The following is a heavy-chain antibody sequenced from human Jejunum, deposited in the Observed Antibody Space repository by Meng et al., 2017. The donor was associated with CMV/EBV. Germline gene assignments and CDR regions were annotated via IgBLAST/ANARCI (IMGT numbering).Heavy chain of an antibody. CDR3: ARGTCTSSSCPLFDY. D-gene: IGHD2-15*01. CDR1: FTFSTYS. Sequence: FTFSTYSMSWVRQAPGKGLEWVSSISDTSSFIYYEDSVKGRFTISRDNAKNSLYLQMNSLRAEDTALYYCARGTCTSSSCPLFDYWGQGTRVTVSS. V-gene: IGHV3-21*01. CDR2: ISDTSSFI. J-gene: IGHJ4*02.